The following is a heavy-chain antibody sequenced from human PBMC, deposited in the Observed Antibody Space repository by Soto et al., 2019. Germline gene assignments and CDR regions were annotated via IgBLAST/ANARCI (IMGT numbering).Heavy chain of an antibody. Sequence: LPETLSLTCTVSGGSISSGSYSWGWIRQPPGKGLEWIGTFYYSGSTYYNPSLKSRVTISVDTSKNQFSLKVSSVTAADTAVYYCARLGGYCTTSCYGYYGMDVWGQGTTVTVS. CDR2: FYYSGST. V-gene: IGHV4-39*01. CDR1: GGSISSGSYS. CDR3: ARLGGYCTTSCYGYYGMDV. J-gene: IGHJ6*02. D-gene: IGHD2-8*01.